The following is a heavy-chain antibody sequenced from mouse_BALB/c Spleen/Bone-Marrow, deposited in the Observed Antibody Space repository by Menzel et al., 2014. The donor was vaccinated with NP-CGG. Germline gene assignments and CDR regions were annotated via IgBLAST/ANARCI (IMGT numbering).Heavy chain of an antibody. CDR1: GYAFTNYL. Sequence: VQLQESGPELVKPGASVKVSCKASGYAFTNYLIEWVKQRPVQGLEWIGVINPGSGGANYNAKFKGKATLTADKSSSTAYMQLSSLTSDDSAVYFCAREWTARAVDYWGQGTTLTVSS. CDR2: INPGSGGA. CDR3: AREWTARAVDY. J-gene: IGHJ2*01. V-gene: IGHV1-54*01. D-gene: IGHD3-2*01.